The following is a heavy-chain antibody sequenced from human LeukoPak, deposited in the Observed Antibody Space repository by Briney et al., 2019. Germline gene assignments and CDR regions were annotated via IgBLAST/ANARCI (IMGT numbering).Heavy chain of an antibody. J-gene: IGHJ2*01. CDR2: ISGSGGST. D-gene: IGHD6-19*01. V-gene: IGHV3-23*01. CDR3: ASPPGYSSGPNWYFDL. CDR1: GFTFSSYA. Sequence: PGGSLRLSCAASGFTFSSYAMSWVRQAPGRGLEWVPAISGSGGSTYYADSVKGRFTISRDNSKNTLYLQKNSLSAEDTAVYYCASPPGYSSGPNWYFDLWGRGTLVTVSS.